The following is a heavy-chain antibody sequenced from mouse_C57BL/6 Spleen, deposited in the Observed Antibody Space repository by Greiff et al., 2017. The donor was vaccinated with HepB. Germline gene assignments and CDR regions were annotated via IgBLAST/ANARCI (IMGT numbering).Heavy chain of an antibody. Sequence: EVQLQQSGPELVKPGASVKISCKASGYTFTDYYMNWVKQSHGKSLEWIGDINPKNGGTSYNQKFQGKATLTVDKSSSTAYMELRSLTSEDSAVYYCARGDYGSSSDYWGQGTTLTVAS. J-gene: IGHJ2*01. CDR1: GYTFTDYY. V-gene: IGHV1-26*01. CDR3: ARGDYGSSSDY. CDR2: INPKNGGT. D-gene: IGHD1-1*01.